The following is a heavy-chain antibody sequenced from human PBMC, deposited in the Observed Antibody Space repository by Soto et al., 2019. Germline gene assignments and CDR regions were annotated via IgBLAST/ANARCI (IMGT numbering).Heavy chain of an antibody. CDR2: ISYDGNDK. D-gene: IGHD6-19*01. J-gene: IGHJ4*02. Sequence: QVQVVESGGGVVQPGWSLRLSCTASGITFSNFAMHWVRQAPGKGLEWVGVISYDGNDKYYVGSVEGRFTISRDDSRSTLYLHMNSLRDEDTAVYYCARDAGHASGWLNYWGQGTLVTVSS. V-gene: IGHV3-30-3*01. CDR3: ARDAGHASGWLNY. CDR1: GITFSNFA.